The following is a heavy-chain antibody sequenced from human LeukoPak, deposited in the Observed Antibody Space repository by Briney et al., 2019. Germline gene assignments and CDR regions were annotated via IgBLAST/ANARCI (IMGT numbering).Heavy chain of an antibody. Sequence: GGSLRLSCAASGFTFSSYGMHWVRQAPGKGLEWVAVISYDGSNKYYADSVKGRFTISRDNSKNTPYLQMNSLRAEDTAVYYCVKGHGDYHYWGQGTLVTVSS. CDR1: GFTFSSYG. CDR3: VKGHGDYHY. J-gene: IGHJ4*02. D-gene: IGHD4-17*01. CDR2: ISYDGSNK. V-gene: IGHV3-30*18.